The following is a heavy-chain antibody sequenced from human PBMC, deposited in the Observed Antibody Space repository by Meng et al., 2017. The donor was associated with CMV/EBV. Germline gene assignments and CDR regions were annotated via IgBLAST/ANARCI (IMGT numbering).Heavy chain of an antibody. CDR1: GGSFSGYY. D-gene: IGHD3-22*01. V-gene: IGHV4-34*01. CDR3: ARVCYYDSSGYYYEGAYYFDY. Sequence: SETLSLTCAVYGGSFSGYYWSWIRQPPGKGLEWIGEINHSGSTNYNPSLKSRVTISVDTSKNQFSLKLSSVTAADTAVYYCARVCYYDSSGYYYEGAYYFDYWGQGTLVTV. J-gene: IGHJ4*02. CDR2: INHSGST.